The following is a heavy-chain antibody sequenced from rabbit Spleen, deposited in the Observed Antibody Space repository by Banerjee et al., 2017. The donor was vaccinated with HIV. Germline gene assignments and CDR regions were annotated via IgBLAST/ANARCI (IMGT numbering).Heavy chain of an antibody. Sequence: QEQLEESGGDLVKPEGSLTLTCKASGFDFNGFSFNGGYVMCWVRQAPGKGLEWISCIAGSSSGFTYSATWAKGRFTCSKTSSTTVTLQMTSLTVADTATYFCARDLDGVIGWNFGWWGPGTLVTVS. D-gene: IGHD4-1*01. CDR3: ARDLDGVIGWNFGW. J-gene: IGHJ4*01. CDR1: GFDFNGFSFNGGYV. CDR2: IAGSSSGFT. V-gene: IGHV1S45*01.